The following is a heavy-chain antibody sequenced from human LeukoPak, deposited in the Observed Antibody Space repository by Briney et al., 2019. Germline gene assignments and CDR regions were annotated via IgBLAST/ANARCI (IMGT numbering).Heavy chain of an antibody. CDR1: GYTFTSYG. J-gene: IGHJ4*02. V-gene: IGHV1-18*01. CDR2: ISAYNGNT. Sequence: AASVKVSCKASGYTFTSYGISWVRQAPGQGLEWMGWISAYNGNTNYAQKLQGRVTMTTDTSTSTAYMELRSLRSDDTAVYYCARDSMSVITFGGVIAGYWGQGTLVTVSS. D-gene: IGHD3-16*02. CDR3: ARDSMSVITFGGVIAGY.